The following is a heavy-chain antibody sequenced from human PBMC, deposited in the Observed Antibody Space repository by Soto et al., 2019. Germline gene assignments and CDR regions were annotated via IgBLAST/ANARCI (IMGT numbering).Heavy chain of an antibody. D-gene: IGHD3-10*01. CDR3: ARVGPYDSGSYMFRYNWFDP. CDR2: ISAYNGNT. V-gene: IGHV1-18*01. Sequence: GASVKVSCKASGYTFTSYGISWVRQAPGQGLEWMGWISAYNGNTNYAQKLQGRFTMSRDKSKNTVYLQMNSLRAEDTAVYYCARVGPYDSGSYMFRYNWFDPWGQGTLVTVSS. J-gene: IGHJ5*02. CDR1: GYTFTSYG.